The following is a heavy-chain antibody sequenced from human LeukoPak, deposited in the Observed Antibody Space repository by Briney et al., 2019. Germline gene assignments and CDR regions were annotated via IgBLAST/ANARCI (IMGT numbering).Heavy chain of an antibody. J-gene: IGHJ4*02. CDR2: IKEDGSEK. D-gene: IGHD3-22*01. V-gene: IGHV3-7*03. CDR3: ATPLDYYDTSGYHQGGD. Sequence: GGSLRLSCAASGFLFSKCWMTWVRQAPGKGLEWVANIKEDGSEKNYVDSVKGRFTISRDNAKNSLYLQMNSLRVEDAAVYYCATPLDYYDTSGYHQGGDWGQGTLVTVSS. CDR1: GFLFSKCW.